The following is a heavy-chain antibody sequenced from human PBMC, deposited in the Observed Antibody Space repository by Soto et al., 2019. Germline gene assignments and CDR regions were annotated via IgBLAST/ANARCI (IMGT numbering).Heavy chain of an antibody. CDR3: ARDSTTTDEYFQH. J-gene: IGHJ1*01. CDR2: INAGNGNT. CDR1: GYTFTSYA. D-gene: IGHD4-4*01. V-gene: IGHV1-3*01. Sequence: ASVKVSCKASGYTFTSYAMHWVRQAPGQRLEWMGWINAGNGNTKYSQKFQGRVTITRDTSASTAYMELSSLRSEDTAVYYCARDSTTTDEYFQHWGQGTLVTVSS.